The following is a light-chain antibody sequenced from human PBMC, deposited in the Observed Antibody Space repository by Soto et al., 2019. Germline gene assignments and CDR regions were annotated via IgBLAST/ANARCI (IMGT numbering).Light chain of an antibody. CDR1: SSDVGSYNL. CDR3: CSYAGSSTSV. Sequence: QSALTQPASVSGSPGQSITISCTGTSSDVGSYNLVSWYQQHPGKAPKLMIYEGSKRPSGVSNLFSGSKSGNTASLTISGLQAEDEADYYCCSYAGSSTSVFGGGTKVTVL. J-gene: IGLJ2*01. CDR2: EGS. V-gene: IGLV2-23*01.